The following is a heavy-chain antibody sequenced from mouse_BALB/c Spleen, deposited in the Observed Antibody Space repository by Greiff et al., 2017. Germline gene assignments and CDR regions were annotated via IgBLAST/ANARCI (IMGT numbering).Heavy chain of an antibody. J-gene: IGHJ4*01. V-gene: IGHV5-17*02. CDR2: ISSGSSTI. Sequence: DVLLVESGGGLVQPGGSRKLSCAASGFTFSSFGMHWVRQAPEKGLEWVAYISSGSSTIYYADTVKGRFTISRDNPKNTLFLQMTSLRSEDTAMYYCARGGALLRLPYAMDYWGQGTSVTVSS. CDR3: ARGGALLRLPYAMDY. CDR1: GFTFSSFG. D-gene: IGHD1-2*01.